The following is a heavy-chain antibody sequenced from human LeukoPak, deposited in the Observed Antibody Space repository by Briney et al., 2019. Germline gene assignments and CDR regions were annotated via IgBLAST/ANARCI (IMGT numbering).Heavy chain of an antibody. J-gene: IGHJ6*02. Sequence: SETLSLTCAVYGGSFSGYHWSWIRQPPGKGLERIGAINHSGSTNYNPSLKSRVTISVDTSKNQFSLKLSSVTAADTAVYYCARVEADSGYEIGSRYGMDVWGQGTTVTVSS. V-gene: IGHV4-34*01. D-gene: IGHD5-12*01. CDR1: GGSFSGYH. CDR2: INHSGST. CDR3: ARVEADSGYEIGSRYGMDV.